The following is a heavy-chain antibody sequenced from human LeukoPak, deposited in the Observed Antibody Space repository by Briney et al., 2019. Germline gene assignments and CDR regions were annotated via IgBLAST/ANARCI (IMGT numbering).Heavy chain of an antibody. CDR1: GFTFSSYS. Sequence: GGSLRLSCAASGFTFSSYSMNWVRQAPGKGLEWVSSISSSSYIYYADSVKGRFTISRDNAKNSLYLQMNSLRAEDTAVYYCARDKALMVRGSFDYWGQGTLVTVSS. J-gene: IGHJ4*02. CDR2: ISSSSYI. V-gene: IGHV3-21*01. D-gene: IGHD3-10*01. CDR3: ARDKALMVRGSFDY.